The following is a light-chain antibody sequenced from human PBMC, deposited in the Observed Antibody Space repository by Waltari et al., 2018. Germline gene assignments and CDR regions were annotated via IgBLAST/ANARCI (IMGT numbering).Light chain of an antibody. CDR2: AFS. V-gene: IGLV2-23*02. Sequence: QSALTQPASVSGSPGQSITISCTGTSSDVGNYKRVSWYQQHPGKAPKLMIYAFSKRPSGVSDRFSGSKSGDMASLTISGLQPEDEAEYCCSSYAGSSKGVFGGGTKVTVL. CDR3: SSYAGSSKGV. CDR1: SSDVGNYKR. J-gene: IGLJ2*01.